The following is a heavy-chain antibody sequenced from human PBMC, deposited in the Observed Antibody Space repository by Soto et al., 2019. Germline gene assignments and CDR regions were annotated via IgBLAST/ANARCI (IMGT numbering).Heavy chain of an antibody. J-gene: IGHJ4*02. Sequence: GGSLRLSCAASGFTFSSYGMHWVRRAPGKGLEWVAVISYDGSNKYYADSVKGRSTISRDNSKNTLYLQMNSLRAEDTAVYYCAKDRSTSSALDYWGQGTLVTVSS. CDR2: ISYDGSNK. D-gene: IGHD2-15*01. CDR1: GFTFSSYG. CDR3: AKDRSTSSALDY. V-gene: IGHV3-30*18.